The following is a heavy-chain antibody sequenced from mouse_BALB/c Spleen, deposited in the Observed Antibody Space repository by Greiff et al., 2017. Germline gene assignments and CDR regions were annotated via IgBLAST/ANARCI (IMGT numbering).Heavy chain of an antibody. V-gene: IGHV10-1*02. D-gene: IGHD2-4*01. CDR2: IRSKSNNYAT. J-gene: IGHJ4*01. CDR1: GFTFNTYA. Sequence: EVQLVESGGGLVQPKGSLKLSCAASGFTFNTYAMNWVRQAPGKGLEWVARIRSKSNNYATYYADSVKDRFTISRDDSQSMLYLQMNNLKTEDTAMYYCVRQKDDYDHAMDYWGQGTSVTVSS. CDR3: VRQKDDYDHAMDY.